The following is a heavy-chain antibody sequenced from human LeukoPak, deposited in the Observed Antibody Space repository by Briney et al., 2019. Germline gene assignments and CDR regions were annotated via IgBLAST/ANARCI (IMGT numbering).Heavy chain of an antibody. CDR2: IYTSGST. CDR1: GGSISSGSYY. D-gene: IGHD5-24*01. J-gene: IGHJ4*02. V-gene: IGHV4-61*02. CDR3: ARDRGRGGVLDY. Sequence: SQTLSLTCTVSGGSISSGSYYWSWIRQPAGKGLEWIGRIYTSGSTNYNPSLKSRITMSVDTSKNQFSLKLSSVTAADTAVYYCARDRGRGGVLDYWGQGTLVTVSS.